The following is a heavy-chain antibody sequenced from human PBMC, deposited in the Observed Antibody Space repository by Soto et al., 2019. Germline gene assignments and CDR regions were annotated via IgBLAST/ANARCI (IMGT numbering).Heavy chain of an antibody. V-gene: IGHV1-18*01. CDR1: GYTFTSYG. J-gene: IGHJ4*02. CDR2: ISAYNGNT. CDR3: ARESSPYSSGWHTGGY. D-gene: IGHD6-19*01. Sequence: ASVKVSCKASGYTFTSYGISWVRQAPGQGLEWMGWISAYNGNTNYAQKLQGRVTMTTDTSTSTAYMELRSLRSDDTAVYYCARESSPYSSGWHTGGYWGQGTLVTVSS.